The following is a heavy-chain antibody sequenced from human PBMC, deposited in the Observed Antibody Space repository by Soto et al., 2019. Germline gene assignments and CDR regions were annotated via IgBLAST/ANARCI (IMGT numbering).Heavy chain of an antibody. CDR3: ARDRRVTDYYYGMDV. CDR2: IWYGGSNK. D-gene: IGHD1-20*01. Sequence: PGGSLRLSCAASGFTFSSYGMHWVRQAPGKGLEWVAVIWYGGSNKYYADSVKGRFTISRDNSKNTLYLQMNSLRAEDTAVYYCARDRRVTDYYYGMDVWGQGTTVTVSS. J-gene: IGHJ6*02. V-gene: IGHV3-33*01. CDR1: GFTFSSYG.